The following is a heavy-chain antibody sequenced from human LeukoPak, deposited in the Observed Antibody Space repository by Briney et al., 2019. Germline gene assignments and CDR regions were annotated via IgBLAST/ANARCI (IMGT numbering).Heavy chain of an antibody. D-gene: IGHD1-26*01. J-gene: IGHJ4*02. V-gene: IGHV3-23*01. CDR3: AKGASGSYYTRFDA. CDR2: ISGSGDNT. Sequence: GGSRRLSCAASGFTFTNFVMAWVRQAPGKGLEWVSAISGSGDNTYYADSVKGRFTISRDNSKNILYLQMNNLKAEDTALYFCAKGASGSYYTRFDAWGQGTLVTVSS. CDR1: GFTFTNFV.